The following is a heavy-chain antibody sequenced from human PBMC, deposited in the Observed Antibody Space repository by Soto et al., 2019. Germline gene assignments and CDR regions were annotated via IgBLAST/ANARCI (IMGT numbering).Heavy chain of an antibody. CDR1: EFAFSNAW. D-gene: IGHD3-22*01. J-gene: IGHJ4*02. CDR2: IKSKTDGGTT. Sequence: PGGSLRLSGAAAEFAFSNAWRNWVRQAPGKGLEWVGRIKSKTDGGTTDYAAPVKGRFTISRDDSKNTLYLQMNSLKTEDTAVYYCTPLNYYDSSGSQLLPKWGQGTLVTVSS. V-gene: IGHV3-15*07. CDR3: TPLNYYDSSGSQLLPK.